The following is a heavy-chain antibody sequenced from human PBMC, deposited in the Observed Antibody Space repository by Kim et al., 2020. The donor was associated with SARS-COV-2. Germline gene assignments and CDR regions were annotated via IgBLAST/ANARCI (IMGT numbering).Heavy chain of an antibody. CDR1: GASISSADCH. Sequence: SETLSLTCTVSGASISSADCHWGWIRQPPGKGLEWVGGMYYSGTTYYNPSLESRVTIYADTSKNQFSLNLKSVTAADTAVYYCARGWYGGIRVAPGEWGPGTPGTVSS. J-gene: IGHJ4*02. CDR3: ARGWYGGIRVAPGE. CDR2: MYYSGTT. D-gene: IGHD6-19*01. V-gene: IGHV4-39*01.